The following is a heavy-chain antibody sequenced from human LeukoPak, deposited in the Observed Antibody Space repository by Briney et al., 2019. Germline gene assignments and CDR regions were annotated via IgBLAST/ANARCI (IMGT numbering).Heavy chain of an antibody. CDR3: ASDSSGSYDFDY. Sequence: GGSLRLSCAASGFTFSSYAMSWVRQAPGKGLEWVAVIWYDGSKKYYADSVKGRFTISRDKSKNTLYLQMNSLRAEDTAVYYCASDSSGSYDFDYWGQGTLVTVSS. D-gene: IGHD3-10*01. CDR2: IWYDGSKK. V-gene: IGHV3-33*08. CDR1: GFTFSSYA. J-gene: IGHJ4*02.